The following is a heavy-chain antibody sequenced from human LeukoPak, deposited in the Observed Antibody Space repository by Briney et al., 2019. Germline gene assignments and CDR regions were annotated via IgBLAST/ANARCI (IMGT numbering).Heavy chain of an antibody. Sequence: GGSLRLSCAASGFTFSSYWMSWVRQAPGKGLEWVANIKQDGSEKYYVDSVKGRFTISRDNAKNSLYLQMNSLRAEDTAVYYCARDRVRTVLTFHYYHMDVWGKGTTVTISS. V-gene: IGHV3-7*01. CDR1: GFTFSSYW. CDR2: IKQDGSEK. J-gene: IGHJ6*03. CDR3: ARDRVRTVLTFHYYHMDV. D-gene: IGHD4/OR15-4a*01.